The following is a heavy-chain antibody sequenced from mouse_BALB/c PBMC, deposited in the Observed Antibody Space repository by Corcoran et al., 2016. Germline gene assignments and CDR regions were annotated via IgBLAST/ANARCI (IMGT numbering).Heavy chain of an antibody. CDR1: GYTFTSYV. CDR3: ARLYPGIAMDY. CDR2: INPYNDGT. V-gene: IGHV1S136*01. J-gene: IGHJ4*01. Sequence: EVQLQQYGPELVKPGAAVKMSGKASGYTFTSYVMHWVKQKPGQGLEWIGYINPYNDGTKYNEKFKGKATLTSDKSSNTAYMELSSLTSEDSAVYYCARLYPGIAMDYWGQGTSVTVSS.